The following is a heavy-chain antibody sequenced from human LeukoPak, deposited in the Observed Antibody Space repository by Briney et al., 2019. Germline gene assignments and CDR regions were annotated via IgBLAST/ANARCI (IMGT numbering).Heavy chain of an antibody. CDR2: INPDSGGA. D-gene: IGHD4-23*01. CDR1: GYTFTGYF. CDR3: ARPLGKRYYYYMDV. J-gene: IGHJ6*03. Sequence: GASVKVSCKASGYTFTGYFMHWVRQAPGQGLEWMAWINPDSGGAEYAQNFQGRVTLTRDTSITTAYMEMSGLTYDDTAVYYCARPLGKRYYYYMDVWGKGTTVTVSS. V-gene: IGHV1-2*02.